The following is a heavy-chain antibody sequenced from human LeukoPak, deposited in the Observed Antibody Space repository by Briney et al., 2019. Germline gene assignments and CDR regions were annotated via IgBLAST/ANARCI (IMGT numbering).Heavy chain of an antibody. Sequence: ASVKVSCKISGYSFTRYGLIWVRQAPGQGLEWMGWISGYNGDTNYAQSLQGRVTMTTDTSTSTAYMELRNLRSDDTAIYYCARPNYPGGSGSYGGTNWFDPWGQGTLVTVSS. CDR3: ARPNYPGGSGSYGGTNWFDP. CDR1: GYSFTRYG. D-gene: IGHD3-10*01. CDR2: ISGYNGDT. V-gene: IGHV1-18*01. J-gene: IGHJ5*02.